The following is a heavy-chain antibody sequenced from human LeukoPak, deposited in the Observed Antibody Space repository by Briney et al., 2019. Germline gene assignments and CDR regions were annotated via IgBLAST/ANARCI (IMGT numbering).Heavy chain of an antibody. CDR1: GFTFSSYG. J-gene: IGHJ6*03. D-gene: IGHD5-12*01. CDR2: IKQDGSEK. V-gene: IGHV3-7*01. CDR3: AKGAVGGYSGYQYYYYYMDV. Sequence: GGSLRLSCAASGFTFSSYGMSWVRQAPGKGLEWVANIKQDGSEKYYVDSVKGRFTISRDNAKNSLYLQMNSLRAEDTAVYYCAKGAVGGYSGYQYYYYYMDVWGKGTTVTVSS.